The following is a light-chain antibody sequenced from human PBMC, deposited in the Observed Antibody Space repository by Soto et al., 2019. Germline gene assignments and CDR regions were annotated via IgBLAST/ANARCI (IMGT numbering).Light chain of an antibody. Sequence: QSLLTQPPSASGSPGQSVTISCTGTSSDVGGYNYVSWYQQYPGRAPKLMIYEVTKRPSGVPDRFSGSKSGNTASLTASGLQAEDEADYYCSSYAASNNFYFVFGGGTKLTVL. J-gene: IGLJ3*02. V-gene: IGLV2-8*01. CDR2: EVT. CDR1: SSDVGGYNY. CDR3: SSYAASNNFYFV.